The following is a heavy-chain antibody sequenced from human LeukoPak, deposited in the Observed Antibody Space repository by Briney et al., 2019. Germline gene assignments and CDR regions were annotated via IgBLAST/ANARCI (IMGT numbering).Heavy chain of an antibody. D-gene: IGHD2-2*01. CDR1: GFTFSSYW. Sequence: GGSLRLSCAASGFTFSSYWMHWVRQAPGKGLVWVSRINSDGSSTSYADSVKGRFTISRDNAKNTLYLQMNSLRAKDTAVYYCARDFHPIVVVPISLGWFDPWGQGTLVTVSS. CDR3: ARDFHPIVVVPISLGWFDP. V-gene: IGHV3-74*01. J-gene: IGHJ5*02. CDR2: INSDGSST.